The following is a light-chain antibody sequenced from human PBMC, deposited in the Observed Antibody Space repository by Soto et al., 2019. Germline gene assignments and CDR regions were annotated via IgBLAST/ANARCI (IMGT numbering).Light chain of an antibody. Sequence: DIQMTQSPSAMSASVGDRVTITCRASQGINNYLAWFQQKPGKVPKRLIYTASNLQSGVPPRFSGSGSGTDFTLSISSLQPEDFATYYCQESYDIPTFGQGTKVDIK. CDR3: QESYDIPT. J-gene: IGKJ1*01. CDR2: TAS. CDR1: QGINNY. V-gene: IGKV1-17*03.